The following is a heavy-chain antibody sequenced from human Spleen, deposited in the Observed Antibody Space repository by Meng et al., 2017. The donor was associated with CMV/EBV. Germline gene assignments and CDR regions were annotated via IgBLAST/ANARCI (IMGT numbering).Heavy chain of an antibody. Sequence: MQWFRQAPGKGLEWVAVIWYDGSNKYYADSVKGRFTISRDNSKNTLYLQMNSLRAEDTAVYYCAKDRGYCSSTSCPPWMGSGSGFDYWGQGTLVTVSS. CDR2: IWYDGSNK. CDR3: AKDRGYCSSTSCPPWMGSGSGFDY. J-gene: IGHJ4*02. V-gene: IGHV3-33*06. D-gene: IGHD2-2*01.